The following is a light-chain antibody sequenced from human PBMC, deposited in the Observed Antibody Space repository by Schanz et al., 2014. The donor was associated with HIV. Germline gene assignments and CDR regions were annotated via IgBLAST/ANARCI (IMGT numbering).Light chain of an antibody. Sequence: DIQMTQSPSSLSASVGDRVTISCQASQDITKYLNWYQQKPGKAPSLLIYDASNLETGVPSRFSGSGSGTDFTLTINSLQPEDIATYYCQHYNNFPIFTFGPGTKVEIK. J-gene: IGKJ3*01. CDR1: QDITKY. V-gene: IGKV1-33*01. CDR3: QHYNNFPIFT. CDR2: DAS.